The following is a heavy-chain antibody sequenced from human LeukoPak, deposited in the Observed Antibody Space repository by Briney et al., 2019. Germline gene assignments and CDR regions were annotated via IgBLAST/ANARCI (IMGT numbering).Heavy chain of an antibody. CDR1: GDSITNYY. CDR2: IYYSGST. Sequence: PSETLSLTCTVSGDSITNYYWSWIRQPPGKGLEWIGSIYYSGSTYYNPSLKSRVTISVDTSKNQFSLKLSSVTAADTAVYYCARVLSSGWYVDYWGQGTLVTVSS. J-gene: IGHJ4*02. V-gene: IGHV4-59*12. CDR3: ARVLSSGWYVDY. D-gene: IGHD6-19*01.